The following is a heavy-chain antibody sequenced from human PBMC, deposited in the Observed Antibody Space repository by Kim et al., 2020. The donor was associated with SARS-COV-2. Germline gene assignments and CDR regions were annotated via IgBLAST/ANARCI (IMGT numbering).Heavy chain of an antibody. V-gene: IGHV3-11*05. CDR1: GFTFSDYY. J-gene: IGHJ6*02. Sequence: GGSLRLSCAASGFTFSDYYMSWIRQAPGKGLEWVSYISSSSSYTNYADSVKGRFTISRDNAKNSLYLQMNSLRAEDTAVYYCARGYYYDSSGYSLGHYYGMDVWGQGTTVTVSS. CDR3: ARGYYYDSSGYSLGHYYGMDV. CDR2: ISSSSSYT. D-gene: IGHD3-22*01.